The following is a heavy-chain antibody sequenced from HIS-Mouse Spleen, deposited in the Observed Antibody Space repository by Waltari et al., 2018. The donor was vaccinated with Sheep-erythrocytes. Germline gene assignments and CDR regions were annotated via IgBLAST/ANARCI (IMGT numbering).Heavy chain of an antibody. V-gene: IGHV1-2*02. CDR2: INPNSGGT. CDR3: ARVLGHVDTAMVDY. J-gene: IGHJ4*02. CDR1: GYTFTGYY. D-gene: IGHD5-18*01. Sequence: QVQLVQSGAEGKKPGASVKVSCTASGYTFTGYYMHWVRQAPGQGLEWMGWINPNSGGTNYAQKFQGRVTMTRDTSISTAYMELSRLRSDDTAVYYCARVLGHVDTAMVDYWGQGTLVTVSS.